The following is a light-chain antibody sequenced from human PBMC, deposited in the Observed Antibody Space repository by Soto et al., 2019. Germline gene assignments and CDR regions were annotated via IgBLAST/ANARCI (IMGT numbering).Light chain of an antibody. J-gene: IGLJ1*01. V-gene: IGLV2-14*01. CDR2: GVH. CDR3: TAFSANRVYL. CDR1: SSDVGNYNY. Sequence: QSVLTQPASVSGSPGQSITISCTGTSSDVGNYNYVCWYQQHPGKAPRLLIHGVHNRSPGISGRFSASKSGLTASLTISGLQAEDEADYYCTAFSANRVYLFGPGTKVTVL.